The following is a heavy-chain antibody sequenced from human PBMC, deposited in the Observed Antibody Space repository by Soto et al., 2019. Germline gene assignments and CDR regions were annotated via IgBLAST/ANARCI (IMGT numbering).Heavy chain of an antibody. J-gene: IGHJ5*02. V-gene: IGHV2-5*08. CDR2: IFWDDDK. CDR3: AHIYRVGRGFSNWFDP. CDR1: GFSLTTSGMC. D-gene: IGHD5-12*01. Sequence: PTLVNPTQTLTLTCTFSGFSLTTSGMCVSWIRQPPGKALEWLALIFWDDDKRYSPSLKSRLTITKDTSRNQVVLTMTNMDPVDTATYYCAHIYRVGRGFSNWFDPWGQGTLVTVSS.